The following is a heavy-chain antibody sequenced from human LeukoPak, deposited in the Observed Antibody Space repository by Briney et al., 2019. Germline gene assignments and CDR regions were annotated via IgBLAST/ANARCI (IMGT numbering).Heavy chain of an antibody. CDR2: MNPNSGNT. D-gene: IGHD1-26*01. J-gene: IGHJ4*02. Sequence: ASVKVSCKASGYTFTSYDINWVRQATGQGLEWMGWMNPNSGNTGYAQKFQGRVTMTRDTSTSTVYMELSSLRSEDTAVYYCARSRATTSNFDYWGQGTLVTVSS. V-gene: IGHV1-8*01. CDR1: GYTFTSYD. CDR3: ARSRATTSNFDY.